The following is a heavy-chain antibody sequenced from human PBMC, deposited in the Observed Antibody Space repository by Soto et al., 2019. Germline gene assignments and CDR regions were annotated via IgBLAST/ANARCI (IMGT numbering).Heavy chain of an antibody. J-gene: IGHJ4*02. CDR1: GYTFTSYG. CDR2: ISGYNGNT. V-gene: IGHV1-18*01. D-gene: IGHD3-22*01. CDR3: ARVPYDTSGPPRY. Sequence: ASVKVSCKASGYTFTSYGITWVRQAPGQGLEWMGWISGYNGNTNYTQKLQGRVTMTTDTSTSTAYMELRSLRPDDTAVYYCARVPYDTSGPPRYWGQGTLVTVSS.